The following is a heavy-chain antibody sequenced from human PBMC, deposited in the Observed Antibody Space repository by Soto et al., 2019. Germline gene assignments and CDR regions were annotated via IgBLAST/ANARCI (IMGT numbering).Heavy chain of an antibody. V-gene: IGHV4-39*01. J-gene: IGHJ4*02. CDR3: ARFAPRGSGYYTGRYYFDY. CDR2: IYYSGST. D-gene: IGHD3-3*01. CDR1: GGSISSSSYY. Sequence: SETLSLTCTVSGGSISSSSYYWGWIRQPPGKGLEWIGSIYYSGSTYYNPSLKSRVTISVDTSKNQFSLKLSSVTAADTAVYYCARFAPRGSGYYTGRYYFDYWGKGTLVTVSS.